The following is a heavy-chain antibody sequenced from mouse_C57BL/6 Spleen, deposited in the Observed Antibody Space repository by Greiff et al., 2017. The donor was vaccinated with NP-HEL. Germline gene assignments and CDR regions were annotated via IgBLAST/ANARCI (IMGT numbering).Heavy chain of an antibody. J-gene: IGHJ2*01. V-gene: IGHV1-81*01. CDR2: IYPRSGNT. D-gene: IGHD1-2*01. CDR3: AREDYYGHFDY. CDR1: GYTFTSYG. Sequence: VKLQESGAELARPGASVKLSCKASGYTFTSYGISWVKQRTGQGLEWIGEIYPRSGNTYYNEKFKGKATLTADKSSSTAYMELRSLTSEDSAVYFCAREDYYGHFDYWGQGTTLTVSS.